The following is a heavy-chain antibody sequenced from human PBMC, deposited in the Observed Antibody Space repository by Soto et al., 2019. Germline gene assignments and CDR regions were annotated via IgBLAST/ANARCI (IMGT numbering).Heavy chain of an antibody. J-gene: IGHJ4*02. CDR1: GYTFSNYG. CDR2: ISVYSYNT. CDR3: ARGGGYYGSGTYPFDY. Sequence: QVQLVQSGAEVKKPGASVKVSCKTSGYTFSNYGIAWVRQAPGQGLEWMGWISVYSYNTNYAQKLQGRVTMTRDISTSTAYMELRSRISDDTAVYYCARGGGYYGSGTYPFDYWGQGTLVTVSS. V-gene: IGHV1-18*01. D-gene: IGHD3-10*01.